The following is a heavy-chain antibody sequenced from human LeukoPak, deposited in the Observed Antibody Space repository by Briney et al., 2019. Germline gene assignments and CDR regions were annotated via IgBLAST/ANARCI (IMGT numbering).Heavy chain of an antibody. J-gene: IGHJ5*02. CDR1: GFTFSRYG. D-gene: IGHD3-22*01. Sequence: PGGSLRLSCAASGFTFSRYGMHWVRQAPGKGLEWVAVISFDGSNKYYTDSVKGRFTVSRDNSKNTLYLQMNSLRAEDTAVYYCAKSGGYSAGGFDPWGQGTLVTVSS. CDR2: ISFDGSNK. CDR3: AKSGGYSAGGFDP. V-gene: IGHV3-30*18.